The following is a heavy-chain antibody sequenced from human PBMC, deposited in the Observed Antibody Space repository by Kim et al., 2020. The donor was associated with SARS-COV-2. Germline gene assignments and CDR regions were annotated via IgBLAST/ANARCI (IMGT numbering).Heavy chain of an antibody. CDR3: ASGWSGGLGAFDI. Sequence: GGSLRLSCAASGFTFSSYGMHWVRQAPGKGLEWVAVISYDGSNKYYADSVKGRFTISRDNSKNTLYLQMNSLRAEDTAVYYCASGWSGGLGAFDIWGQGTMVTVSS. D-gene: IGHD6-19*01. CDR2: ISYDGSNK. J-gene: IGHJ3*02. V-gene: IGHV3-30*03. CDR1: GFTFSSYG.